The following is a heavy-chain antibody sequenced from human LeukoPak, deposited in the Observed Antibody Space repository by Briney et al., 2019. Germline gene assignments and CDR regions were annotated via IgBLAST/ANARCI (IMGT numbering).Heavy chain of an antibody. J-gene: IGHJ3*02. Sequence: SETLSLTCTVSGGSISSYYWSWLRQPPGKGLEWIGFIYYSGITDYNPSLKSRVTISVDTSKNQFSLKLTSVTAADTAVYYCARGGPMSSGYAGDGFDIWGQGTLVTVSS. V-gene: IGHV4-59*01. CDR2: IYYSGIT. CDR1: GGSISSYY. D-gene: IGHD3-22*01. CDR3: ARGGPMSSGYAGDGFDI.